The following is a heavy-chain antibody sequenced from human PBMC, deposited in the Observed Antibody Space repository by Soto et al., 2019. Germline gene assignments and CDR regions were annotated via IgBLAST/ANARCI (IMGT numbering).Heavy chain of an antibody. Sequence: SETLSLTCTVSGGSISSYYWSWIRQPAGKGLEWIGRIDTSGNTNYNPSLKSRVTMSVDTSKKQFSLKLTSVTAADTAVYYCARYSNNWFQTEGMDVWGQGTTVTSP. CDR2: IDTSGNT. J-gene: IGHJ6*02. CDR1: GGSISSYY. D-gene: IGHD6-13*01. V-gene: IGHV4-4*07. CDR3: ARYSNNWFQTEGMDV.